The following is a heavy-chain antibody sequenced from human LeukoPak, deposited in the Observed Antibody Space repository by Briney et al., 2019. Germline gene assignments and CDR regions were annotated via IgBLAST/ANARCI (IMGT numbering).Heavy chain of an antibody. D-gene: IGHD2-2*01. J-gene: IGHJ4*02. CDR3: ATTTYCSSASCSFDY. CDR1: GYSFTSYA. V-gene: IGHV1-3*04. Sequence: ASVTVSCKASGYSFTSYAMHWVRQAPGQRLEWMGWIDTYNGNTKYSQKFQGRATITRDTSARTAYMELSSLRSEDTAVFYCATTTYCSSASCSFDYWGQGTLVTVSS. CDR2: IDTYNGNT.